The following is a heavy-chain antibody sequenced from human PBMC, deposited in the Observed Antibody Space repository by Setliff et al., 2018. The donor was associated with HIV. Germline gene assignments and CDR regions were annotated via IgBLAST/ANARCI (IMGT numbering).Heavy chain of an antibody. CDR3: ARYERDGYYDSSGYRFDP. V-gene: IGHV1-24*01. CDR2: FDPEDNKI. Sequence: GASVKVSCKVSGYTVTELSINWVRQAPGKGPEWMGGFDPEDNKIVYAQKFQGRVTTTEDTSTDTAYMELSSLRSEDTAVYYCARYERDGYYDSSGYRFDPWGQGTLVTVSS. J-gene: IGHJ5*02. CDR1: GYTVTELS. D-gene: IGHD3-22*01.